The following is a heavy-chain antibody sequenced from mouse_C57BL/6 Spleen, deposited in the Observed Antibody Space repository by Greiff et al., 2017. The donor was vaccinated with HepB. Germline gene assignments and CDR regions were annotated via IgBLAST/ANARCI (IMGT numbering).Heavy chain of an antibody. Sequence: EVKLMESGGGLVKPGGSLKLSCAASGFTFSDYGMHWVRQAPEKGLEWVAYISSGSSTIYYADTVKGRFTISRDNAKNTLFLQMTSLRSEDTAMYYCASYSYAMDYWGQGTSVTVSS. V-gene: IGHV5-17*01. J-gene: IGHJ4*01. CDR2: ISSGSSTI. CDR3: ASYSYAMDY. CDR1: GFTFSDYG.